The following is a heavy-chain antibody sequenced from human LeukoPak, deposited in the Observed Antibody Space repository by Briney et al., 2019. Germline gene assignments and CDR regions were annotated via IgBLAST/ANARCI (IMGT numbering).Heavy chain of an antibody. Sequence: SETLSLTCTVSGDSISRYYWSWIRQPAGKGLEWIGRFYTSGSTNYNPSLKSRVTMSVDTSKNQFSLNLSSVTAADTAVYYCARSAAGTADFDYWGQGTLVTVSS. CDR1: GDSISRYY. V-gene: IGHV4-4*07. CDR2: FYTSGST. CDR3: ARSAAGTADFDY. D-gene: IGHD6-13*01. J-gene: IGHJ4*02.